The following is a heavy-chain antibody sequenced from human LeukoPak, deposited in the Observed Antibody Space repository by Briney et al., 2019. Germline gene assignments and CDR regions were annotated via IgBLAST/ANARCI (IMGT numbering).Heavy chain of an antibody. CDR2: ITVSGDST. D-gene: IGHD2-8*01. CDR3: AKSVVLMDRPKY. CDR1: GFSFSNYA. Sequence: GGSLRLSCAASGFSFSNYAMSWVRQAPGKGLEWLSVITVSGDSTYYADSVKGRFTISRDNSKNTLYLQMNSLRAEDTAVYYCAKSVVLMDRPKYWGQGTLVTVSS. V-gene: IGHV3-23*01. J-gene: IGHJ4*02.